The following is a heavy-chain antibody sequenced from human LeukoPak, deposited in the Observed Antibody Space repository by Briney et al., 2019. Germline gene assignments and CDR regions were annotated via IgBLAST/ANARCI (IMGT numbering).Heavy chain of an antibody. CDR3: AIDRTAEAGNDYYMGV. D-gene: IGHD6-13*01. Sequence: GGSLRLSCAASGFTFDDYTMHWVRQPPGKGLEWISLITWDGGTAYYADSVRGRFTISRYNSKNSLFLRMNSLRPEDTALYYCAIDRTAEAGNDYYMGVWGNGTTVIVSS. J-gene: IGHJ6*03. CDR1: GFTFDDYT. V-gene: IGHV3-43*01. CDR2: ITWDGGTA.